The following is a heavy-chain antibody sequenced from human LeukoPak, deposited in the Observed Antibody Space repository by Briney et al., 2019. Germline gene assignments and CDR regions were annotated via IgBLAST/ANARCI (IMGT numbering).Heavy chain of an antibody. CDR1: GFSFSGYG. V-gene: IGHV3-30*02. CDR2: IRYDGITK. D-gene: IGHD6-13*01. J-gene: IGHJ4*02. Sequence: GGSLRLSCAASGFSFSGYGMHWVRQVPGKGLEWVAFIRYDGITKFYIDSVKGRFAISRDNSKNTLSLQMNSLRAEDTAVYYCAKEGQLACDYWGQGTLVTVSS. CDR3: AKEGQLACDY.